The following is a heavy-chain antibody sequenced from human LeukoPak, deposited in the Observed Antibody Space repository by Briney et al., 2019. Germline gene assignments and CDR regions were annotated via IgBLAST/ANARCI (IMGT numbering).Heavy chain of an antibody. V-gene: IGHV3-33*01. CDR2: IWSDGNNK. CDR3: VRERGPYDAFDI. CDR1: GFTFSNYG. Sequence: GGSLRLSCAASGFTFSNYGMHWVRQAPGKGLEWVSVIWSDGNNKFYVDSVKGRFTIFRDNSKNTLDLQLNSLRAEGTAMYYCVRERGPYDAFDIWGQGTMVTVSS. J-gene: IGHJ3*02.